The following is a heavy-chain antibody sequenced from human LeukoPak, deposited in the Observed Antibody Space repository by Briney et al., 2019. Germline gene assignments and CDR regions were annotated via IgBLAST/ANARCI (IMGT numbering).Heavy chain of an antibody. CDR3: ARDQSGGAAAEFDY. V-gene: IGHV1-69*04. J-gene: IGHJ4*02. CDR1: GGTFISYT. Sequence: SVKVSCKASGGTFISYTISWVRQAPGQGLEWMGRIIPILGIANYAQEFQGRVTITADKSTSTAYMELSSLRSEDTAVYYCARDQSGGAAAEFDYWGQGTLVTVSS. CDR2: IIPILGIA. D-gene: IGHD6-13*01.